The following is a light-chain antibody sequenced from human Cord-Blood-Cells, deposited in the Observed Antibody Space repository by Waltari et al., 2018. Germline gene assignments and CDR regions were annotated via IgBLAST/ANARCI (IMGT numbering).Light chain of an antibody. V-gene: IGKV1-5*03. CDR1: QSISSW. CDR2: KAS. CDR3: QQYNSYSIT. J-gene: IGKJ5*01. Sequence: DIQMTQSPSTLSASVGDRVTITCRASQSISSWLAWYQQKPGKAPKLLIYKASSLESGVPSRFSGSGSGREFTLTISSLQHDDFATYYCQQYNSYSITFGQGTRLEIK.